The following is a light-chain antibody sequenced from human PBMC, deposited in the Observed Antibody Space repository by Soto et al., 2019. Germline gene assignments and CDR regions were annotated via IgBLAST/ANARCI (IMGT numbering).Light chain of an antibody. CDR3: QKYGSSPRT. CDR1: QSLSRSS. CDR2: GAS. Sequence: VLTQSPGTLSVSPGDRATLSCRGSQSLSRSSLAWYQQKTGRAPRILIYGASSRATGIPDRFSGSGSGTDLNLTISRLEPEDFAVYYCQKYGSSPRTCGQGTKVDIK. J-gene: IGKJ1*01. V-gene: IGKV3-20*01.